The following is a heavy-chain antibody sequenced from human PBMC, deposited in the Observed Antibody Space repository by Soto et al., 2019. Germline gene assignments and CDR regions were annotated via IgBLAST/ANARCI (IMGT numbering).Heavy chain of an antibody. D-gene: IGHD1-1*01. CDR2: IYYSGST. Sequence: SETLSLTCTFSRCSINSSSFYWGWVRQPPGKGLEWIGSIYYSGSTYYNPSLKSRVTISVDTSKNQFSLKLSSVTAADTAVYYCASNGGLESAFDIWGQGTMVTVSS. CDR1: RCSINSSSFY. CDR3: ASNGGLESAFDI. V-gene: IGHV4-39*01. J-gene: IGHJ3*02.